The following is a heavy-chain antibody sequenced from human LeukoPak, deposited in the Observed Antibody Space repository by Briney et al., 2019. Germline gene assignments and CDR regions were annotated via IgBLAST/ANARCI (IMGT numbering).Heavy chain of an antibody. Sequence: ASVKVSCKASGYTFTNDGISWVRQAPRQGLEWMGWIIGYNGNTMYSQEFQGRVTITRDTSASTAYMELSSLRSEDMAVYYCAIGPYDYVWGSYRLDYWGQGTLVTVSS. D-gene: IGHD3-16*02. CDR3: AIGPYDYVWGSYRLDY. CDR1: GYTFTNDG. V-gene: IGHV1-18*03. CDR2: IIGYNGNT. J-gene: IGHJ4*02.